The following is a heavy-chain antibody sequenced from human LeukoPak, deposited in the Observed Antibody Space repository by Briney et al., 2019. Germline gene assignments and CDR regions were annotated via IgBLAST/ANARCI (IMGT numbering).Heavy chain of an antibody. CDR2: IYHSGST. V-gene: IGHV4-38-2*02. CDR3: TRGPRMVQGVITTFDY. Sequence: SETLSLTCTVSGYSISSGYYWGWIRQPPGKGLEWIGSIYHSGSTYYNPSLKSRVTISVDTSKNQFSLMLRSLIAADTAVYYCTRGPRMVQGVITTFDYWGQGALVTVSS. J-gene: IGHJ4*02. D-gene: IGHD3-10*01. CDR1: GYSISSGYY.